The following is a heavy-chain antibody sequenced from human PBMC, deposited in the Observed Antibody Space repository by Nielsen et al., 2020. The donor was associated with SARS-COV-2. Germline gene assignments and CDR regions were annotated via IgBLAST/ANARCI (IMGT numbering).Heavy chain of an antibody. CDR1: GFTFSDYY. D-gene: IGHD5-12*01. CDR2: ISSSGSTI. CDR3: ARPSGYGFYYYGMDV. V-gene: IGHV3-11*04. J-gene: IGHJ6*02. Sequence: GESLKISCAASGFTFSDYYMSWIRQAPGKGLEWVSYISSSGSTIYYADSLKGRFTISRDNAKNSLYLQMNSLRAEDTAVYYCARPSGYGFYYYGMDVWGQGTTVTVSS.